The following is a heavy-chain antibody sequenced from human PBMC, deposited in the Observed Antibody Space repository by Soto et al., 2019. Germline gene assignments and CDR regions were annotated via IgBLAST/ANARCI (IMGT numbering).Heavy chain of an antibody. J-gene: IGHJ6*02. CDR1: GGSTSGYY. Sequence: PSETLSLTCTVSGGSTSGYYWSWIRQPPGKGLEWIGYMYKTGSTVYNPSFKSRVTISVDTSKNQFSLKLNSVTAADTAVYYCARDLWGYSDTDSSEIDAWGQNTTLTVSS. CDR2: MYKTGST. CDR3: ARDLWGYSDTDSSEIDA. V-gene: IGHV4-59*01. D-gene: IGHD3-16*02.